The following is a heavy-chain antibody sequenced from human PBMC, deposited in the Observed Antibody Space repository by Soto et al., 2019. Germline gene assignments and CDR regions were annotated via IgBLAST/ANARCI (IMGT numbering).Heavy chain of an antibody. D-gene: IGHD3-22*01. J-gene: IGHJ3*02. V-gene: IGHV4-59*01. CDR3: ARDRRREYYYDSSGPAHDAFDI. CDR2: IYYSGST. Sequence: SETLSLTCTVSGGSISSYYWSWIRQPPGKGLEWIGYIYYSGSTNYNPSLKSRVTISVDTSKNQFSLKLSAVTAADTAVYYCARDRRREYYYDSSGPAHDAFDIWGQGTMVTVSS. CDR1: GGSISSYY.